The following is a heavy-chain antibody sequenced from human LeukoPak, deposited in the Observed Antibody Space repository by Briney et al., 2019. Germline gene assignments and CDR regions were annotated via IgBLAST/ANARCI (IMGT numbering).Heavy chain of an antibody. Sequence: ASVKASCKASGYSFTSYDINWVRQAPGQGLEWMGWINVYKGNTNYAEKLQGRVTMTTDTSTSTAYMELRSPRSDDTAVYYCARGSREGYTSSWYPGEYFQHWGQGTLVTVSS. CDR2: INVYKGNT. CDR3: ARGSREGYTSSWYPGEYFQH. V-gene: IGHV1-18*01. D-gene: IGHD6-13*01. CDR1: GYSFTSYD. J-gene: IGHJ1*01.